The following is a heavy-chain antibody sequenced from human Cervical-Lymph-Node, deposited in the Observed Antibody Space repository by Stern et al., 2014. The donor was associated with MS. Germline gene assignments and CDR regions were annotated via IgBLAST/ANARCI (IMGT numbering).Heavy chain of an antibody. J-gene: IGHJ6*02. Sequence: VQLVESGGDVVQPGRSLRLSCAVSGFTFTNYGMHWVRQAPGKGLEWVAVISYDGKNKYYADSVKGRFTISRYNSKNTLHLQMNSLRTEDTAVYHCAKVLERNYYYYYGMDVWGQGTTVTVS. CDR2: ISYDGKNK. CDR3: AKVLERNYYYYYGMDV. V-gene: IGHV3-30*18. D-gene: IGHD1-1*01. CDR1: GFTFTNYG.